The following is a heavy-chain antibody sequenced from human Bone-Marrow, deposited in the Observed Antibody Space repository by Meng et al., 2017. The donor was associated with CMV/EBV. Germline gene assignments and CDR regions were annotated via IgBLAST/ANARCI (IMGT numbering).Heavy chain of an antibody. J-gene: IGHJ4*02. CDR2: VYQNGNT. Sequence: CTVSGGCISNNNWWGWVRKPPRKGQKWIVEVYQNGNTNYNPSLKSRVTISVDKSKNQLSLKLNSMTAADTAVYYCARDLGTVAPGFWGQGTLVTVSS. D-gene: IGHD4-23*01. CDR1: GGCISNNNW. V-gene: IGHV4-4*02. CDR3: ARDLGTVAPGF.